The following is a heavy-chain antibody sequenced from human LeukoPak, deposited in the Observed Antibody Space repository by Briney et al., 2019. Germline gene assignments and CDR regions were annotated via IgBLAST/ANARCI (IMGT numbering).Heavy chain of an antibody. CDR2: ISAYNGNT. Sequence: ASVKVSCKASGYTFTSYGISWVRQAPGQGLEWMGWISAYNGNTNYAQKLQGRVTMTTDTSTSTAYMELRSLRSDDTAVHYCARDQSIVVVVAATPLDYWGQGTLVTVSS. CDR3: ARDQSIVVVVAATPLDY. J-gene: IGHJ4*02. CDR1: GYTFTSYG. V-gene: IGHV1-18*01. D-gene: IGHD2-15*01.